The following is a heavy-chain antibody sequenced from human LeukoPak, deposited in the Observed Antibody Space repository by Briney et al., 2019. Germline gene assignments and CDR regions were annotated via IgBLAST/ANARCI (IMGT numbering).Heavy chain of an antibody. CDR3: TRDRITMIVVAADDAFDI. V-gene: IGHV3-49*03. Sequence: GGSLRLSCTASGFTFGDYAMSWFRQAPGKGLEWVGFTRSKAYGGTTEYAASVKGRFTISRDDSKSIAHLQMNSLKTEDTAVYYCTRDRITMIVVAADDAFDIWGQGTMVTVSS. CDR2: TRSKAYGGTT. CDR1: GFTFGDYA. J-gene: IGHJ3*02. D-gene: IGHD3-22*01.